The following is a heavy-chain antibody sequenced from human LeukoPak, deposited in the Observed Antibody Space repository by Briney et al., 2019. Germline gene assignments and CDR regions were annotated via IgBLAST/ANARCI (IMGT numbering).Heavy chain of an antibody. Sequence: GESLKISCKGSGDSFTSYWIGGVRQMPGKGLEWMGIIYPGDSDTRYSPSFQGQVTISADKSISTAYLQWSSLKASDTAMYYCARQVGELSYHYYGMDIWGQGSTVTVSS. V-gene: IGHV5-51*01. CDR3: ARQVGELSYHYYGMDI. CDR1: GDSFTSYW. D-gene: IGHD3-16*02. J-gene: IGHJ6*02. CDR2: IYPGDSDT.